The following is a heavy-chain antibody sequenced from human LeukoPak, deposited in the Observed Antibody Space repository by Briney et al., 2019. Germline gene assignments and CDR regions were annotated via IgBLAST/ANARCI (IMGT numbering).Heavy chain of an antibody. CDR3: ARQYCTSTSCNSAFDI. Sequence: GGSLRLSCAATGFTVSSNYMSWVRQAAGKGLDRVSIIYSGGLTFYADSVKGRFTISRDNSKNTLYLQINTLRAEDTAVYYCARQYCTSTSCNSAFDIWGQGTIVTVSS. J-gene: IGHJ3*02. D-gene: IGHD2-2*01. CDR2: IYSGGLT. V-gene: IGHV3-53*01. CDR1: GFTVSSNY.